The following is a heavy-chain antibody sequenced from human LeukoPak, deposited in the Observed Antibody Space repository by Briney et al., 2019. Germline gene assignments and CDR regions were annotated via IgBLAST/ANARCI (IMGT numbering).Heavy chain of an antibody. CDR1: GFTFGDHA. CDR3: AREGGGTDFDY. D-gene: IGHD4-23*01. CDR2: ISSNGGST. J-gene: IGHJ4*02. V-gene: IGHV3-64*01. Sequence: GGSLRLSCRGSGFTFGDHAMSWVRQAPGKGLEYVSAISSNGGSTYYANSVKGRFTISRDNSKNTLYLQMGSLRAEDMAVYYCAREGGGTDFDYWGQGTLVTVSS.